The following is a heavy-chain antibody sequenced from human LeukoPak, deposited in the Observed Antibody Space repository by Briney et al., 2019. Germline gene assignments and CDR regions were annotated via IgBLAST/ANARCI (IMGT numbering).Heavy chain of an antibody. CDR1: GFTFSSYW. CDR2: IASDGSST. J-gene: IGHJ4*02. CDR3: ARGRPHGNDY. Sequence: PGGSLRLSCAASGFTFSSYWMNWVRQAHGKGLVWVSRIASDGSSTTYADSVKGRFSISRDNAKNTLYLQMNSLRVEDTAVYYCARGRPHGNDYWGQGTLVTVSS. V-gene: IGHV3-74*01. D-gene: IGHD4-23*01.